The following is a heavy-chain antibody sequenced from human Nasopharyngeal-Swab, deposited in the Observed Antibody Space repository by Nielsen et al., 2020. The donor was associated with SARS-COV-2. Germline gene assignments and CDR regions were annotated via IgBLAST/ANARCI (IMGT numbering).Heavy chain of an antibody. CDR3: AAGGDSSSSIFDY. V-gene: IGHV3-23*01. CDR1: GFTFSSYA. CDR2: ISGSGGST. D-gene: IGHD6-6*01. J-gene: IGHJ4*02. Sequence: GESLKISCAASGFTFSSYAMSWVRQAPGKGLEWVSAISGSGGSTYYADSVKGRFTISRDNSKNTLYLQMNSLRAEDTAVYYCAAGGDSSSSIFDYWGQGTLVTVSS.